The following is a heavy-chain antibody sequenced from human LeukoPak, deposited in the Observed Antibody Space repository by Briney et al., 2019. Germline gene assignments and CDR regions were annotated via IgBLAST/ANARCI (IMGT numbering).Heavy chain of an antibody. CDR2: ITGYGAT. D-gene: IGHD4-23*01. CDR3: AKEGAPGKVACFDP. J-gene: IGHJ5*02. V-gene: IGHV3-23*01. Sequence: GGSLRLSCAASGFTFSNFAMMWVRQAPGTGLQWVSTITGYGATFYADSVRGRFTIFRDTSMNTLFLQMNSLGAEDTAVNYLAKEGAPGKVACFDPWGKGPLFTSPQ. CDR1: GFTFSNFA.